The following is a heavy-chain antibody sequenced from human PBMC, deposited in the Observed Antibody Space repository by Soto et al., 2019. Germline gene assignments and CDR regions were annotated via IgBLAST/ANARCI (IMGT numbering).Heavy chain of an antibody. D-gene: IGHD2-2*01. CDR1: GFTFSSYA. CDR3: AKLYQDEPTPI. Sequence: GGSLRLSCAASGFTFSSYAMNWVRQAPGKGLEWVSGISDSGGSTDYADSVKGRFTISRDNSKYTLYLQMNSLRAEDTAVYYCAKLYQDEPTPIWGQRTVVTVSS. V-gene: IGHV3-23*01. J-gene: IGHJ4*02. CDR2: ISDSGGST.